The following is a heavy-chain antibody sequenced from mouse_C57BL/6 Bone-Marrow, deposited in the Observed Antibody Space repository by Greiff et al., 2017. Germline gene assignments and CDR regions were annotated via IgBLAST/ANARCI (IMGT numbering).Heavy chain of an antibody. CDR3: TSITTVAYYAMDY. V-gene: IGHV14-4*01. J-gene: IGHJ4*01. CDR1: GFNIKDDY. Sequence: VQLKQSGAELVRPGASVKLSCTASGFNIKDDYMHWVKQRPEQGLEWIGWIDPENGDTEYASKFQGKATITADTSSNTAYRQLSILTSEATAVYYCTSITTVAYYAMDYWGQGTSVTVSS. D-gene: IGHD1-1*01. CDR2: IDPENGDT.